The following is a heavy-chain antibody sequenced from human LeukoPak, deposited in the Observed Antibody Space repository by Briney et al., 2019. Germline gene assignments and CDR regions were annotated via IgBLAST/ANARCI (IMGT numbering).Heavy chain of an antibody. CDR3: ARAAAGGDDPFDV. CDR1: GYTFKNYD. V-gene: IGHV1-8*01. D-gene: IGHD6-25*01. Sequence: ASVKVSCKASGYTFKNYDINWVRQSPGQGLEWMAGMNPNNDNAGSAQKFQGRVTMTRDTSINTAYMELSSLRSDDTGVYYCARAAAGGDDPFDVWGQGSLIIVSS. J-gene: IGHJ3*01. CDR2: MNPNNDNA.